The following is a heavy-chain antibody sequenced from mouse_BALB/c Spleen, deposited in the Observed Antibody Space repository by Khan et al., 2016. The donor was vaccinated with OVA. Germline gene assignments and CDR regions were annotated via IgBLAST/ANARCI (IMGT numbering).Heavy chain of an antibody. J-gene: IGHJ4*01. V-gene: IGHV3-2*02. CDR3: ARKNDDGYACDD. D-gene: IGHD2-12*01. Sequence: EVQLQESGPGLVKPSQSLSLTCTVTGYSITSNYAWNWLRQFPGNKLEWLGYLSYSGSTSYEPSLKSRISITRDTSKNKFFLQLTSLTTDAIATDYCARKNDDGYACDDWGQGTSVTVSS. CDR1: GYSITSNYA. CDR2: LSYSGST.